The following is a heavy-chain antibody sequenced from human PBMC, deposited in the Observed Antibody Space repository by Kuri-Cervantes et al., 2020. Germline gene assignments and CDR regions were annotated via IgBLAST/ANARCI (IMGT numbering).Heavy chain of an antibody. CDR2: ISYDGSNK. V-gene: IGHV3-30-3*01. CDR3: ARDLAYYDFWSGYYTWSFSYGMDV. J-gene: IGHJ6*02. CDR1: GFTFSSYA. Sequence: GGSLRLSCAASGFTFSSYAMHWVRQAPGKGLEWVAVISYDGSNKYYADSVKGRFTISRDNSKNTLYLQMNSLRAEDTAVYYCARDLAYYDFWSGYYTWSFSYGMDVWGQGTTVTVSS. D-gene: IGHD3-3*01.